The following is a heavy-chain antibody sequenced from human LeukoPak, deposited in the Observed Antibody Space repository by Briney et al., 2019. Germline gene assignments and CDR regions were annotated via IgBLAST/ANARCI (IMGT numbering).Heavy chain of an antibody. V-gene: IGHV3-48*01. CDR3: ARVSNDKFPAFDI. J-gene: IGHJ3*02. CDR1: GFTFSSYS. D-gene: IGHD1-1*01. CDR2: ISSSSSTI. Sequence: GGSLRLSCAASGFTFSSYSMNWVRQAPGKGLEWVSYISSSSSTIYYADSVKGRFTISRDNAKNSLYLQMNSLRAEDTAVYYCARVSNDKFPAFDIWGQGTMVTVSS.